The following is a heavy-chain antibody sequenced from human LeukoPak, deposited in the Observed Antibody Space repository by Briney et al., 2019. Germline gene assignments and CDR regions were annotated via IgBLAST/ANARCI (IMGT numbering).Heavy chain of an antibody. D-gene: IGHD5/OR15-5a*01. J-gene: IGHJ6*03. CDR3: ARDSSLGSPNNYYYYHMDV. V-gene: IGHV3-30*04. Sequence: SGRSLRLSCAASGFTFSSYAMHWVRQAPGKGLEWVAVISYDGSNKYYADSVKGRFTISRDNSKNTLYLQMNSLRAEDTAVYYCARDSSLGSPNNYYYYHMDVWGKGTTVTVSS. CDR2: ISYDGSNK. CDR1: GFTFSSYA.